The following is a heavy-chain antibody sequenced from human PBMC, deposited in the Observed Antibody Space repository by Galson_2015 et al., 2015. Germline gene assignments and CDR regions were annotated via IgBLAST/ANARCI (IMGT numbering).Heavy chain of an antibody. CDR2: ISSSSRTI. CDR3: ARENLRFLEWSYGMDV. V-gene: IGHV3-48*02. CDR1: GFTFSSYS. Sequence: SLRLSCAASGFTFSSYSMNWVRQAPGKGLEWVSYISSSSRTIYYADSVKGRFTISRDNAKNSLYLQMNSLRDEDTAVYYCARENLRFLEWSYGMDVWGQGTTVTVSS. D-gene: IGHD3-3*01. J-gene: IGHJ6*02.